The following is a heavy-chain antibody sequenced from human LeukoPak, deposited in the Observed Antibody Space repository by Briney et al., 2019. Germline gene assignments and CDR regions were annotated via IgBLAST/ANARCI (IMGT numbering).Heavy chain of an antibody. CDR3: ARDFAAAAMSYYYGMDV. D-gene: IGHD2-2*01. CDR2: ISPYNGNT. V-gene: IGHV1-18*04. J-gene: IGHJ6*04. CDR1: GYTFTTYG. Sequence: ASVKVSCKASGYTFTTYGISWVRQAPGQGLEWIVWISPYNGNTNYAQKLQGRVTMTTDTSTSTAYMELRSLRSDDTAVYYCARDFAAAAMSYYYGMDVWGKGTTVTVSS.